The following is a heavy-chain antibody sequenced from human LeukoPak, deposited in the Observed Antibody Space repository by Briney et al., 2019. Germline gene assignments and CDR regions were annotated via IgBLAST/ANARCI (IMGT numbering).Heavy chain of an antibody. CDR2: IYYSGST. CDR1: GGSISSYY. J-gene: IGHJ5*02. CDR3: ARRRSGTSSEFDP. V-gene: IGHV4-59*08. D-gene: IGHD6-6*01. Sequence: SETLSLTCTVAGGSISSYYWSWIRQPPGQGLEWIGYIYYSGSTNYNPSLKSRVTISVDTSKNQFSLKLSSVTAADTAVYYCARRRSGTSSEFDPWGQGTLVTVSS.